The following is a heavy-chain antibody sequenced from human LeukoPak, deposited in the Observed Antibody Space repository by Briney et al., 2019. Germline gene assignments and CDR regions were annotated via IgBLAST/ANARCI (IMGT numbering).Heavy chain of an antibody. CDR1: GYTFTNYG. V-gene: IGHV1-18*01. J-gene: IGHJ4*02. D-gene: IGHD3-3*01. CDR2: ISAYNGNT. Sequence: GASVKVSCKASGYTFTNYGISWVREAPGQGLEWMGWISAYNGNTNYAQKLQGRVTITTDTSTSTAYMELRSLRSDDTAVYYCARGLSYYDFWSGRLAPPADSLFDYWGQGTLVTVSS. CDR3: ARGLSYYDFWSGRLAPPADSLFDY.